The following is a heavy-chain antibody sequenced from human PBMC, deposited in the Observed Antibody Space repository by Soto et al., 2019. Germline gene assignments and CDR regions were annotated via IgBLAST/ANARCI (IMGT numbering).Heavy chain of an antibody. CDR3: ARARCSSGQCYYFDY. D-gene: IGHD2-15*01. CDR1: GFTFSSYN. Sequence: EVQLVESWEGLVQPGGSPRLSCAASGFTFSSYNIHWIRQAPGKGLEFVSAISRSGDRTYYADSVKGRFTITRDNSKNTVWPQMGSLRAEDMAVYYCARARCSSGQCYYFDYWGRGALVSVSS. CDR2: ISRSGDRT. V-gene: IGHV3-64*02. J-gene: IGHJ4*02.